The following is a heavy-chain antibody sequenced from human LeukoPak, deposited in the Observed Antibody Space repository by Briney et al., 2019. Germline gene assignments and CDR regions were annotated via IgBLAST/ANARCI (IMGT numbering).Heavy chain of an antibody. CDR1: GGSFSGYY. Sequence: SETLSLTCAVYGGSFSGYYWSWIGQPPGKGLEWIGEINNSGSTNYHPSLKRRVTISVDTSKNQFSLKLSSVTAADTAVYYCARGLLRFRPHYYYYMDVWGKGTTVTVSS. CDR3: ARGLLRFRPHYYYYMDV. V-gene: IGHV4-34*01. CDR2: INNSGST. J-gene: IGHJ6*03. D-gene: IGHD3-3*01.